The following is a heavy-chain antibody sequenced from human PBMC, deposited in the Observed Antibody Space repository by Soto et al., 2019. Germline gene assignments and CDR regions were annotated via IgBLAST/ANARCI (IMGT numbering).Heavy chain of an antibody. Sequence: QVQLVQSGAEVKKPGDSVRVSCKASAYTFTGYYIHWVRQAPGQGLEWMGWMNPSNSDTKYAPQFQGRVTMTRDTSSHTAYMDLRRLTSDDTAMYYCASDGPGAGNDDFDYWGQGTLVTVSS. J-gene: IGHJ4*02. CDR3: ASDGPGAGNDDFDY. D-gene: IGHD6-13*01. CDR1: AYTFTGYY. CDR2: MNPSNSDT. V-gene: IGHV1-2*02.